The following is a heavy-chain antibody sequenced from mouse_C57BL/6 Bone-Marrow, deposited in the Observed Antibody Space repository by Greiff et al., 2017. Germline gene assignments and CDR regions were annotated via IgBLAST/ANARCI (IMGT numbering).Heavy chain of an antibody. CDR3: AAGLYYFTSWCFY. Sequence: QVQLQQPGAELVKPGASVKLSCKASGYTFTSYWLQWVKQRPGQGLEWIGEIDPSDSYTNYNQKFKGKATLTVDTSSSTAYMQLSSLTPKDSAVFFFAAGLYYFTSWCFYWRPGTLVSVSA. CDR2: IDPSDSYT. V-gene: IGHV1-50*01. J-gene: IGHJ3*01. CDR1: GYTFTSYW. D-gene: IGHD1-1*01.